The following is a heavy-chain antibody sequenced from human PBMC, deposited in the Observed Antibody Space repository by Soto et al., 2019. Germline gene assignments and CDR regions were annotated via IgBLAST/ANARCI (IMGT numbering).Heavy chain of an antibody. CDR1: GFTFSSYG. V-gene: IGHV3-33*01. Sequence: GGSLRLSCAASGFTFSSYGMHWVRQAPGKGLEWVAVIWYDGSNKYYADSVKGRFTISRDNSKNTLYLQMNSLRAEDTAVYYCATTPGYSSSFTQLWGQGTLVTVSS. CDR2: IWYDGSNK. J-gene: IGHJ4*02. D-gene: IGHD6-13*01. CDR3: ATTPGYSSSFTQL.